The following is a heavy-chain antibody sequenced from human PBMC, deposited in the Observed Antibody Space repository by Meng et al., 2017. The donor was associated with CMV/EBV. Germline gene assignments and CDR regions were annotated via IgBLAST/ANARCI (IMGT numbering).Heavy chain of an antibody. V-gene: IGHV1-18*01. D-gene: IGHD3-22*01. CDR3: ARDYSPRITMIVVAHLGY. Sequence: ASVKVSCKASGYTFTSYGISWVRQAPGQGLEWMGWISAYNGNTNYAQKLQGRVTMTTDTSTSTAYMALRSLRSDDTAVYYCARDYSPRITMIVVAHLGYWGQGTLVTVSS. CDR1: GYTFTSYG. J-gene: IGHJ4*02. CDR2: ISAYNGNT.